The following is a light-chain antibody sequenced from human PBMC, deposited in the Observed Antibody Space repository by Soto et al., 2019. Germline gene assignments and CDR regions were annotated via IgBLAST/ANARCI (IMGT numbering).Light chain of an antibody. CDR2: GVS. V-gene: IGKV1-6*01. J-gene: IGKJ4*01. CDR3: LQDYNYPST. CDR1: QDIRDD. Sequence: IQVTQAPSSLSASVGDRVTITCRASQDIRDDLGWYQQKPGKAPKLVIYGVSHLQSGVTSRFSGSGFGSDFSLTISSLQPEDSATYYCLQDYNYPSTVGGGTKVDIK.